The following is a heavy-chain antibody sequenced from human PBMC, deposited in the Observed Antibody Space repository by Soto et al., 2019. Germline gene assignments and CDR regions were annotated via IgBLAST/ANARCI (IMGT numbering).Heavy chain of an antibody. Sequence: SETLSLTCTVSGGSVSSGSYYWSWIRQPPGKGLEWIGYIYYSGSTNYNPSLKSRVTISVDTSKNQFSLKLSSVTAADTAVYYCARVLTGPYFDYWGQGTLVTVSS. CDR3: ARVLTGPYFDY. V-gene: IGHV4-61*01. CDR1: GGSVSSGSYY. J-gene: IGHJ4*02. D-gene: IGHD3-9*01. CDR2: IYYSGST.